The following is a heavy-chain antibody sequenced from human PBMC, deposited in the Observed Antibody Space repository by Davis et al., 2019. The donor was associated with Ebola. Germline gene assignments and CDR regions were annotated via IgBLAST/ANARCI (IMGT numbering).Heavy chain of an antibody. CDR1: GGSISSSSYY. Sequence: MPSETLSLTCTVSGGSISSSSYYWAWIRQPPGKGLEWIGSFYYNGRTFYNSSPKSRVTISVDTSKNQFSLKLNSVTAADTAVYYCASDLTWGQGTLVTVSS. J-gene: IGHJ4*02. CDR2: FYYNGRT. CDR3: ASDLT. V-gene: IGHV4-39*01.